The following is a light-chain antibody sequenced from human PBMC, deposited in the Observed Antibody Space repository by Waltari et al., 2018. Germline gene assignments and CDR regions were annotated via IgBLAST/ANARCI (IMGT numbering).Light chain of an antibody. CDR1: QSISTY. Sequence: DIQMTQSPSSLSASVGDRVTITCRASQSISTYLNWYQQKPGKAPNLLIYGASNLQSGVPSRFSGSGSGTDFTLTISSLQPEDFATYYCQQSSSTPRTFGQGTKVEIK. J-gene: IGKJ1*01. CDR2: GAS. V-gene: IGKV1-39*01. CDR3: QQSSSTPRT.